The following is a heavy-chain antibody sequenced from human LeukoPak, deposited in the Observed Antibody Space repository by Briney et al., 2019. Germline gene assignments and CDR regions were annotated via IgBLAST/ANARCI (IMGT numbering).Heavy chain of an antibody. J-gene: IGHJ4*02. CDR3: ARETTAPGNYFDY. V-gene: IGHV3-74*01. CDR1: GFTFSSHW. D-gene: IGHD4-17*01. Sequence: PGGSLRLSCAASGFTFSSHWMHWVRQTPGKGLVWVSRISSDASTTNYADSVKGRFTISRDNAKNTLYLQMISLRAEDTAVYYCARETTAPGNYFDYWGQGTLVTVSS. CDR2: ISSDASTT.